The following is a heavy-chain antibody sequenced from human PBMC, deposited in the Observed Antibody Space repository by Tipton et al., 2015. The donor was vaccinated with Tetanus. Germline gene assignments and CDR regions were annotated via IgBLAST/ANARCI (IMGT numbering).Heavy chain of an antibody. V-gene: IGHV4-59*01. J-gene: IGHJ4*02. CDR3: AKDLLIDYGDYGRFDY. CDR1: GVSISSYN. Sequence: TLSLTCTVSGVSISSYNWTWIRQPPGRGLEWIGYIYYSGSTNYNPSLKSRVTISVDTSKNQFSLELSSVTAADTAVYYCAKDLLIDYGDYGRFDYWGQGTLVTVSS. CDR2: IYYSGST. D-gene: IGHD4-17*01.